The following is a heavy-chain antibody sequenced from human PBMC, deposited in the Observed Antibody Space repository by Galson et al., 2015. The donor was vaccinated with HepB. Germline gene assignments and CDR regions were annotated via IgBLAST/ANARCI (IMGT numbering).Heavy chain of an antibody. CDR2: IYSSSSST. D-gene: IGHD7-27*01. V-gene: IGHV3-53*01. Sequence: SLRLSCAASGFSVYSNYMNWVRQAPGKGLEWVSLIYSSSSSTNYADFVRGRFTISRGTSKNTVYLQMSRLRADDTAMYYCAQLGTGYWGRGTLVTVSS. CDR1: GFSVYSNY. J-gene: IGHJ4*02. CDR3: AQLGTGY.